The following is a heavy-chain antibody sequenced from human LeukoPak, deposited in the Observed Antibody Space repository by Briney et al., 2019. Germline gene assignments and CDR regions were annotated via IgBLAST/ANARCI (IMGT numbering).Heavy chain of an antibody. V-gene: IGHV3-48*02. Sequence: GGSLRLSCAASGFTFSSYSLNWVRQAPGKGLEWISYISSSSTPIYYADSVKGRFTISRDNAKNSLYLQMNSLRDEDTAVYYCARRPGIVYYFDYWGQGTLVTVSS. CDR3: ARRPGIVYYFDY. D-gene: IGHD3-10*01. CDR2: ISSSSTPI. CDR1: GFTFSSYS. J-gene: IGHJ4*02.